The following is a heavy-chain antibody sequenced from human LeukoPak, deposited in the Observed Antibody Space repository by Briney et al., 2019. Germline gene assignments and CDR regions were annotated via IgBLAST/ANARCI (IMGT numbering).Heavy chain of an antibody. CDR2: IYYSGST. V-gene: IGHV4-59*01. J-gene: IGHJ4*02. D-gene: IGHD2-15*01. Sequence: SETLSLTCTVSGGSISSYYRSWIRQPPGKGLEWIGYIYYSGSTNYNPSLKSRVTISVDTSKNQFSLKLSSVTAADTAVYYCARGYCSGGSCLRGYFDYWGQGTLVTVSS. CDR1: GGSISSYY. CDR3: ARGYCSGGSCLRGYFDY.